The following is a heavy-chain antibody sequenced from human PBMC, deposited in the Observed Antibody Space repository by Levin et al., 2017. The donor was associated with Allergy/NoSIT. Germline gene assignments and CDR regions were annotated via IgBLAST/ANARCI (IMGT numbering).Heavy chain of an antibody. V-gene: IGHV3-15*01. CDR1: GFTFSNAW. CDR3: TTVTTVTPDAFDI. CDR2: IKSKTDGGTT. J-gene: IGHJ3*02. D-gene: IGHD4-17*01. Sequence: LSLTCAASGFTFSNAWMSWVRQAPGKGLEWVGRIKSKTDGGTTDYAAPVKGRFTISRDDSKNTLYLQMNSLKTEDTAVYYCTTVTTVTPDAFDIWGQGTMVTVSS.